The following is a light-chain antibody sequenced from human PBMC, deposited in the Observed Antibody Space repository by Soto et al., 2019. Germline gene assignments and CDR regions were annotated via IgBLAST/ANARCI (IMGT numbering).Light chain of an antibody. CDR2: EVT. V-gene: IGLV2-14*01. J-gene: IGLJ2*01. CDR1: SSDVGNYNY. Sequence: QSVLTQPASVSGSPGQSITISCTGTSSDVGNYNYVSWYQQHPGRTPKLMIYEVTNRPSGVSNRFSGSKSGNTASLTISGLQAEDEADYYCSSFTSSTTVLFGGGTKVTVL. CDR3: SSFTSSTTVL.